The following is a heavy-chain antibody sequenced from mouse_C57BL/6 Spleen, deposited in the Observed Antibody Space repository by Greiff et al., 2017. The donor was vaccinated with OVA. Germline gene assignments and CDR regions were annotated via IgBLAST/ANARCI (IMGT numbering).Heavy chain of an antibody. J-gene: IGHJ4*01. Sequence: QVQLKESGAELVKPGASVKMSCKASGYTFTSYWITWVKQRPGQGLEWIGDIYPGSGSTNYNEKFKSKATLTVDTSSSTAYMQLSSLTSEDSAVYYCARAYDYWGQGTSVTVSS. CDR3: ARAYDY. V-gene: IGHV1-55*01. CDR2: IYPGSGST. CDR1: GYTFTSYW.